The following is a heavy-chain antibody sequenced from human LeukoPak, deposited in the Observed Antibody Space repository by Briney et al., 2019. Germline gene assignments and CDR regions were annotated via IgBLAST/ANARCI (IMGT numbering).Heavy chain of an antibody. Sequence: ASVKVSCKASGFTFTGYYMHWVRQAPGQGLEWMGWINPNSGGTNYAQKFQGRVTMTRDTSISTAYMELSRLRSDDTAVYYCARDFSYYGSGNDGMDVWGQGSTVNV. D-gene: IGHD3-10*01. CDR3: ARDFSYYGSGNDGMDV. J-gene: IGHJ6*02. CDR2: INPNSGGT. CDR1: GFTFTGYY. V-gene: IGHV1-2*02.